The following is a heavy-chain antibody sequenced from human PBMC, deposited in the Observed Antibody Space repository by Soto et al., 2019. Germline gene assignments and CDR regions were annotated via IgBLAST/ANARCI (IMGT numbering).Heavy chain of an antibody. D-gene: IGHD3-22*01. V-gene: IGHV4-59*01. CDR3: ARSSPYYDSSGRRGDAFDI. CDR2: IYYSGST. Sequence: QVQLQESGPGLVKPSETLSLTCTVSGGSISSYYWSWIRQPPGKGLEWIGYIYYSGSTNYNPSLRRRVTISVDTSKNQFSPKLSSVTAADTAVYYCARSSPYYDSSGRRGDAFDIWGQGTMVTVSS. J-gene: IGHJ3*02. CDR1: GGSISSYY.